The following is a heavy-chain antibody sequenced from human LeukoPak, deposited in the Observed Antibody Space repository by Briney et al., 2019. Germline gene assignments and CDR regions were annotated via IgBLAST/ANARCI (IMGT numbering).Heavy chain of an antibody. CDR2: ITGSSSYI. V-gene: IGHV3-21*01. CDR3: AREPPHFYDILTGLFDY. D-gene: IGHD3-9*01. Sequence: GGSLRLSCAASGFTFSTYNMNWVRQAPGKGLEWVSSITGSSSYIYYADSVKGRFSISRDNAKNSLYLQMNSLRAEDTAVYYCAREPPHFYDILTGLFDYWGQGTLVTVSS. J-gene: IGHJ4*02. CDR1: GFTFSTYN.